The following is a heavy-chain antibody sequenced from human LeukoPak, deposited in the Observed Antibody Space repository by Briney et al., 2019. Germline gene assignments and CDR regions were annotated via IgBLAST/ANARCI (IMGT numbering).Heavy chain of an antibody. CDR3: VRGNYHAFDF. CDR2: IISDGSST. Sequence: GGSLRLSCAASGFTFSPYWMHWVRHAPGKGLVWVSCIISDGSSTTYADSVKGRFTISRDNAKSTLYLHMNSLTAEDTAVYYCVRGNYHAFDFWGRGTMVTVSS. J-gene: IGHJ3*01. V-gene: IGHV3-74*01. D-gene: IGHD5-24*01. CDR1: GFTFSPYW.